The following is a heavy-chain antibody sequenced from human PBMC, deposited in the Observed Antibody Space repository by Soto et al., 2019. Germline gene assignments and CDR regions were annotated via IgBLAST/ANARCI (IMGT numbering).Heavy chain of an antibody. D-gene: IGHD3-22*01. Sequence: ASVKVSCKASGYIFTDYYMHWVRRAPGQELGWMGRINPNSSGTNYAQKFRGRVTMTTDTSISTTYMELSSLTSEDTAVYYCTRAPLGIIVAPDFWGQGTLVTVSS. CDR2: INPNSSGT. CDR3: TRAPLGIIVAPDF. CDR1: GYIFTDYY. V-gene: IGHV1-2*06. J-gene: IGHJ4*02.